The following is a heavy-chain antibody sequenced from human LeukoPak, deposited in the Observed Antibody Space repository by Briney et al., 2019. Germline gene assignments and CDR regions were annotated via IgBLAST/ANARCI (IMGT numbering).Heavy chain of an antibody. V-gene: IGHV4-61*02. CDR3: ARADSSGWYTTGSLDL. CDR1: GGSICSGSYY. CDR2: IYTSGST. D-gene: IGHD6-19*01. Sequence: PSETLSLTCTVSGGSICSGSYYWSWIRQPAGKGLEWIGRIYTSGSTNYNPSLKNRVTRSVDTSKNQFSLKLSSVTAADTAVYYWARADSSGWYTTGSLDLWGQGTLVTVSS. J-gene: IGHJ5*02.